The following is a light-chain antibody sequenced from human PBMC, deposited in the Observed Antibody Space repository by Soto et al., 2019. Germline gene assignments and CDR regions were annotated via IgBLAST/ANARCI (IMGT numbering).Light chain of an antibody. J-gene: IGKJ4*01. CDR2: DAS. Sequence: EIVLTQSPATLSLSPGERATLSCRASQSVSSYLAWYQQKPGQGPRLLIYDASKRATAIPARFSGSGSGTDFTLTISSLEPEDFAFYYCQQRSNWPLTFGGGTKVEI. CDR3: QQRSNWPLT. CDR1: QSVSSY. V-gene: IGKV3-11*01.